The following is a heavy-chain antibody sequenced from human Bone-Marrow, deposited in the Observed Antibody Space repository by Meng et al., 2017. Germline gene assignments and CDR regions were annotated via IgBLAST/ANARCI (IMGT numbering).Heavy chain of an antibody. D-gene: IGHD2-15*01. CDR1: GDSISSYY. CDR2: IYYSGST. V-gene: IGHV4-59*12. J-gene: IGHJ4*02. CDR3: ARGGYCSGGSCN. Sequence: QVQLQESGPGLVKPSETLSLTCTVSGDSISSYYWSWIRQPPGKGLEWIGYIYYSGSTNYNPSLKSRVTISVDTSKNQFSLKLSSVTAADTAVYYCARGGYCSGGSCNWGQGTLVTVSS.